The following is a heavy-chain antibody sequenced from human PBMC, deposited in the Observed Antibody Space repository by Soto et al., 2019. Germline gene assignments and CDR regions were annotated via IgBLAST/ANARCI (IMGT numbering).Heavy chain of an antibody. D-gene: IGHD2-2*02. CDR1: GFAFSSFA. J-gene: IGHJ4*02. CDR3: AKSSSFYCGSTNCYIY. Sequence: PGGSLSLSCSASGFAFSSFAMNWVREAPGKGLEWVSGISSNGVKTYFADSVKGRFTISRDNSKNTLYLQMNSLRAEDTAVYYCAKSSSFYCGSTNCYIYWGQGTLVTVS. V-gene: IGHV3-23*01. CDR2: ISSNGVKT.